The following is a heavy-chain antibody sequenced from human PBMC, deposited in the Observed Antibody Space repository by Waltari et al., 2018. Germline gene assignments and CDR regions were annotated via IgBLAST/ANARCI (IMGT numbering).Heavy chain of an antibody. Sequence: EVQLVESGGGLVQPGGSLRLSCAASGFTFSSYWMSWVRQAPGKGLEWVANIKQDGSEKYYVASVKGRFTISRDNAKNSLYLQMNSLRAEDTAVYYCARLTVVVAAIEWFDPWGQGTLVTVSS. CDR3: ARLTVVVAAIEWFDP. J-gene: IGHJ5*02. V-gene: IGHV3-7*01. CDR2: IKQDGSEK. CDR1: GFTFSSYW. D-gene: IGHD2-15*01.